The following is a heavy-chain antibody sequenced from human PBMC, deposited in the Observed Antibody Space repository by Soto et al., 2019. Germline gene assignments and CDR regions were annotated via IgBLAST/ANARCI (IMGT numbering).Heavy chain of an antibody. CDR3: ARSYDWYAIAH. CDR2: IHHSGST. CDR1: SASIITEQR. D-gene: IGHD3-9*01. V-gene: IGHV4-4*02. Sequence: QMQLQESGPGLVKPSETLSLTCAVSSASIITEQRWTWVRQPPGKGLEWIGEIHHSGSTNNNPSLRSRVTMSVDKSKNQFSLNINSVTAADTALYYCARSYDWYAIAHWGQGTLVIVSS. J-gene: IGHJ1*01.